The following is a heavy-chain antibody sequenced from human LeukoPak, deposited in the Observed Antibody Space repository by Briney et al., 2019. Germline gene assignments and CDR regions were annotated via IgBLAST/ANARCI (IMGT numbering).Heavy chain of an antibody. CDR2: IRRKSNGGTI. V-gene: IGHV3-49*04. J-gene: IGHJ6*02. D-gene: IGHD5-12*01. Sequence: LGRSLRLSCTTSGFTFGDYAMTWVRQAPGKGLEWVGFIRRKSNGGTIEYAASVKGRFIISRDDSKSIAYLQMNSLKTEDTAVYYCTAYDPSDYYGMDVWGQGTTVTVS. CDR1: GFTFGDYA. CDR3: TAYDPSDYYGMDV.